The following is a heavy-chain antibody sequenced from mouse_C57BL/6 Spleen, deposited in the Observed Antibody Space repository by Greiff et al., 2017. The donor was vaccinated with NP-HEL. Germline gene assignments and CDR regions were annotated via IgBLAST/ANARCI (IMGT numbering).Heavy chain of an antibody. CDR3: TRYPSYDGFAWFAY. CDR1: GYTFTDYE. V-gene: IGHV1-15*01. CDR2: IDPETGGT. Sequence: VQLQQSGAELVRPGASVTLSCKASGYTFTDYEMHWVKQTPVHGLEWIGAIDPETGGTAYNQKFKGKAILTADKSSSTAYMELRSLTSEDSAVYYCTRYPSYDGFAWFAYWGQGTLVTVSA. J-gene: IGHJ3*01. D-gene: IGHD2-3*01.